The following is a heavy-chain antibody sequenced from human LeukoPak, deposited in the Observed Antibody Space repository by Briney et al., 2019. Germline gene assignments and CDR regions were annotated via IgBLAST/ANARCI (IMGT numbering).Heavy chain of an antibody. D-gene: IGHD3-10*01. CDR3: ALGTMVRGMDV. J-gene: IGHJ6*02. Sequence: SETLSLTCTVSGGSVTRGAYSWTWIRQPVGKGLEWIGRIYTSGDTKYNPSLKSRVTISVGASNNQFSLKLTSVTAADTAVYYCALGTMVRGMDVWGQGTTVTVSS. CDR2: IYTSGDT. CDR1: GGSVTRGAYS. V-gene: IGHV4-61*02.